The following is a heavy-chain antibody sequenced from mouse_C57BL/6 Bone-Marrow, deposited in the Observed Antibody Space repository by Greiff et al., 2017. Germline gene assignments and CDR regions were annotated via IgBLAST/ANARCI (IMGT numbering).Heavy chain of an antibody. Sequence: QVQLQQPGAKLVMPGASVKLSCKASGYTFTSYWMHWVKQRPGQGLEWIGEIDPSDSYTNYNQKFKGKSTLTVDKSSSTAYMQLSSLTSEDSAVYYCATGENYSDGQAWFAYWGQGTLVTVSA. V-gene: IGHV1-69*01. CDR1: GYTFTSYW. CDR3: ATGENYSDGQAWFAY. D-gene: IGHD2-12*01. CDR2: IDPSDSYT. J-gene: IGHJ3*01.